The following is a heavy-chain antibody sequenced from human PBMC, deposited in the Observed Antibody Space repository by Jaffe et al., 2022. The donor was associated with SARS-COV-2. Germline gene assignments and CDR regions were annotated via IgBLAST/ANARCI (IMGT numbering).Heavy chain of an antibody. D-gene: IGHD5-12*01. CDR3: ARDGYNLFLADYYYMDV. CDR1: GFTFSSYS. V-gene: IGHV3-21*01. CDR2: ISSSSSYI. J-gene: IGHJ6*03. Sequence: EVQLVESGGGLVKPGGSLRLSCAASGFTFSSYSMNWVRQAPGKGLEWVSSISSSSSYIYYADSVKGRFTISRDNAKNSLYLQMNSLRAEDTAVYYCARDGYNLFLADYYYMDVWGKGTTVTVSS.